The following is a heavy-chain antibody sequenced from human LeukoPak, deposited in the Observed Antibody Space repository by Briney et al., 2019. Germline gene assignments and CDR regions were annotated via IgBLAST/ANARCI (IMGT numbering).Heavy chain of an antibody. J-gene: IGHJ4*02. CDR2: ISGSGSST. Sequence: GGSLRLSRAASGFTFSNYAMSWVRQAPGKGLEWVSAISGSGSSTYYADSVKGRFTISRDNSKNTVYLQMNSLRAEDTALYYCAKEVGYDSSGYDDFWGQGTLVTVSS. CDR3: AKEVGYDSSGYDDF. V-gene: IGHV3-23*01. D-gene: IGHD3-22*01. CDR1: GFTFSNYA.